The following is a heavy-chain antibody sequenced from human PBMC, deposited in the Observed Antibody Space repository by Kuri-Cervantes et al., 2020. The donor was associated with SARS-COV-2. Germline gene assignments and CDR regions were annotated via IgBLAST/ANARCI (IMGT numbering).Heavy chain of an antibody. CDR1: GFTFSDYN. CDR2: ISSSSSYI. J-gene: IGHJ4*02. Sequence: GESLKISCAASGFTFSDYNINWVRQAPGKGLEWVSSISSSSSYIYYADSVKGRFTISRDNAKNSLYLQMNSLRAEDTAVYYCARELGSWPFDYWGQGTLVTVSS. V-gene: IGHV3-21*01. D-gene: IGHD6-13*01. CDR3: ARELGSWPFDY.